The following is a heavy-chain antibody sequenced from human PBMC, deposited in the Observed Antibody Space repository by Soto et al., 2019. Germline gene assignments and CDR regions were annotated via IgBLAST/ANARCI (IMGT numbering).Heavy chain of an antibody. V-gene: IGHV4-34*01. Sequence: QVQLQQWGAGLLKPSETLSLTCAVYGGSFSGYYWSWIRQPPGKGLEWIGEINHSGSTNYNPSLKSRVTISVDTSKNQFSLKLSSVTAADTAVYYCARGTRGYSYGLYYWGQGTLVTVSS. CDR3: ARGTRGYSYGLYY. J-gene: IGHJ4*02. D-gene: IGHD5-18*01. CDR1: GGSFSGYY. CDR2: INHSGST.